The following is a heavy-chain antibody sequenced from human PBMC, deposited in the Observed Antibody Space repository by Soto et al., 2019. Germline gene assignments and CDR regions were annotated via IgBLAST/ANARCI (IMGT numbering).Heavy chain of an antibody. V-gene: IGHV4-31*03. J-gene: IGHJ6*02. CDR3: ARDEILTGSYYYYGMDV. CDR1: GGSISSGGYY. D-gene: IGHD3-9*01. CDR2: IYNSGST. Sequence: SETLSLTCTVSGGSISSGGYYWSWIRQHPGKGLEWIGYIYNSGSTYYNPSLKSRVTISVDTSKNQFSLKLSSVTAADTAVYYCARDEILTGSYYYYGMDVWGQGTTVTVSS.